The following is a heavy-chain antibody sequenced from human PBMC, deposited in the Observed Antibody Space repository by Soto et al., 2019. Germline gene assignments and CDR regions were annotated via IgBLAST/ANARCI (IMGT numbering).Heavy chain of an antibody. CDR3: ARVRNYYDRNYFGY. CDR1: GFTFSSYA. V-gene: IGHV3-23*01. J-gene: IGHJ4*02. Sequence: GGSLRLSCAASGFTFSSYAMSWVRQAPGKRLVWVSTISGSGGNTYYADSVKGRFTISRDNSKNTLYLQMNSLRAEDTAVYYCARVRNYYDRNYFGYWGQGTLVTVSS. CDR2: ISGSGGNT. D-gene: IGHD3-22*01.